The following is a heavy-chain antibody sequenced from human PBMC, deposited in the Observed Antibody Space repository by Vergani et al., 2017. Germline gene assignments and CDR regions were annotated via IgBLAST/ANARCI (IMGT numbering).Heavy chain of an antibody. J-gene: IGHJ1*01. D-gene: IGHD3-22*01. CDR3: ARVLYYYDSAPLEH. V-gene: IGHV1-3*01. Sequence: QVQLVQSGAEVKQPGASVKVSCKASGYTFTTYAMHWVRQAPGQRLEWMGWINSGNGNTKYSQKLQGRVSITRDTAASTAYMDLSSLRSEDTAVYYCARVLYYYDSAPLEHWGQGTLVTV. CDR2: INSGNGNT. CDR1: GYTFTTYA.